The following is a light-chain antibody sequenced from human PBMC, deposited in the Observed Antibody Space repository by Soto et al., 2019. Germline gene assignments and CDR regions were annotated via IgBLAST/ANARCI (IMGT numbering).Light chain of an antibody. Sequence: QPVLTQPASVSAAPGRKVTISCSGSSSNIGNNYVSWYQQLPGTAPKLLIYENNKRPSGIPDRFSGSKSGTSATLGITGLQTGDEADYYCGTWDNSLSAGVFGTGTKVTVL. J-gene: IGLJ1*01. V-gene: IGLV1-51*02. CDR1: SSNIGNNY. CDR3: GTWDNSLSAGV. CDR2: ENN.